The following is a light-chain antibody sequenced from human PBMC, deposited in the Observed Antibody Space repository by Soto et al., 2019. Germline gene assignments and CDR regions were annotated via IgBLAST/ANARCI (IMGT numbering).Light chain of an antibody. J-gene: IGKJ2*01. Sequence: DLQMTQSPSTLSASVGDRVTITCRASQSISSWLAWYHQQPGRAPNLLIYTASSLEGGVPSRFSGCVSGTEFPLAISSLQPFDLATYHCHRYNLYSPDYTCGQGTKLEI. CDR1: QSISSW. V-gene: IGKV1-5*03. CDR2: TAS. CDR3: HRYNLYSPDYT.